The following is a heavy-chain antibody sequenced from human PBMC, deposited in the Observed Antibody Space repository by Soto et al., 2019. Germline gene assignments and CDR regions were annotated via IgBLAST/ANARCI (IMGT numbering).Heavy chain of an antibody. CDR1: GFTFSSYA. Sequence: GGSLRLSCAASGFTFSSYAMSWVRQAPGKGLEWVSAISGSGGSTYYADSVKGRFTISRDNSKNTLYLQMNSLRAEDTAVYYCAKGPGEMLGPYYMDVWGKGTTVTVSS. CDR2: ISGSGGST. D-gene: IGHD2-2*01. J-gene: IGHJ6*03. V-gene: IGHV3-23*01. CDR3: AKGPGEMLGPYYMDV.